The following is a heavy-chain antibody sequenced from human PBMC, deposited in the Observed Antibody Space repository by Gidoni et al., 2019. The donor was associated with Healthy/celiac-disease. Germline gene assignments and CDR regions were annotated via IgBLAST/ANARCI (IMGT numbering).Heavy chain of an antibody. CDR3: TRDYLYGSEDY. V-gene: IGHV3-49*04. CDR2: IRSKAYGGTT. Sequence: EVQLVESGGGLVQPGRSLRLACTASGFTFGDYAMSWVRQAPGKGLEWVGFIRSKAYGGTTEYAASVKGRFTISRDDSKSIAYLQMNSLKTEDTAVYYCTRDYLYGSEDYWGQGTLVTVSS. J-gene: IGHJ4*02. CDR1: GFTFGDYA. D-gene: IGHD3-10*01.